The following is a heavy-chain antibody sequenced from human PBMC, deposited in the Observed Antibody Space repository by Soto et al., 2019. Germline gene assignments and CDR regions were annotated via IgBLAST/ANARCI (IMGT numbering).Heavy chain of an antibody. D-gene: IGHD1-26*01. CDR2: VFHSGSS. V-gene: IGHV4-59*02. CDR3: ARESRIVGATTFDY. J-gene: IGHJ4*02. Sequence: SETLSLTCTVSGASVTGFYWSWIRQPPGKGLEWIGYVFHSGSSNYNPSLKSRVTISVDTSKNQFSLKLSSVTAADTAVYYCARESRIVGATTFDYWGQGTLVTVSS. CDR1: GASVTGFY.